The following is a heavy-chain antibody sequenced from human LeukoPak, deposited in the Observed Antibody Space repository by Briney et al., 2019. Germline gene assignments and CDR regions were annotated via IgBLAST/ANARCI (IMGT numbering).Heavy chain of an antibody. Sequence: GESLKISCKGSGYSFTSYWIGWVRQMPGKGLEWMGIIYPGDSDTRYSPSFQGQVTISADKSISTAYLQWSSLKASDTSMYYCARSTYYYDSSGYYYSNWFDPWGQGTLVTVSS. D-gene: IGHD3-22*01. V-gene: IGHV5-51*01. CDR3: ARSTYYYDSSGYYYSNWFDP. J-gene: IGHJ5*02. CDR1: GYSFTSYW. CDR2: IYPGDSDT.